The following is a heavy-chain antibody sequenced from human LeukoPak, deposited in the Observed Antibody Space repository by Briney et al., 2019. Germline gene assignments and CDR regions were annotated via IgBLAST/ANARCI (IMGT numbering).Heavy chain of an antibody. CDR2: IYTSGST. D-gene: IGHD3-22*01. CDR1: GGSISSGSYY. V-gene: IGHV4-61*02. Sequence: SETLSLTCTVSGGSISSGSYYWRWIRQRAGKGLEWIVRIYTSGSTNYNPSLESLVTISVDTTKNQFLLKLSSVTAADTAVYYCARGDSSGPGYYFDYWGQGTLVTVSS. J-gene: IGHJ4*02. CDR3: ARGDSSGPGYYFDY.